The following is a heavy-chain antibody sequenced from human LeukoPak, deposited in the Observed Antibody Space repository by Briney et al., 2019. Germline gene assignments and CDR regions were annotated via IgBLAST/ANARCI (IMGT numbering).Heavy chain of an antibody. CDR1: GFTVSSNY. CDR2: IYSGGST. CDR3: ARDSPPDY. V-gene: IGHV3-53*01. J-gene: IGHJ4*02. Sequence: GGSLRLSCAASGFTVSSNYMSWVRQAPGKGLEWVSVIYSGGSTYYADSVKGRFTISRDNAKNSLYLQMNSLRAEDTAIYYCARDSPPDYWGQGTLVTVSS.